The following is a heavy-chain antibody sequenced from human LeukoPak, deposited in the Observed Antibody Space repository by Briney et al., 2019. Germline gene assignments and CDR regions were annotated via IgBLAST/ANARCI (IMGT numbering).Heavy chain of an antibody. CDR2: ISSSGSTT. Sequence: PGGSPRLSCAASGFTFSSYEMNWVRQAPGKGLEWVSYISSSGSTTYYADSVKGRFTISRDTSKNTLYLQMNSLRAEDTAVYTCAGGRLRVNFDYWGQGTLVTVSS. CDR3: AGGRLRVNFDY. V-gene: IGHV3-48*03. J-gene: IGHJ4*02. D-gene: IGHD2-21*02. CDR1: GFTFSSYE.